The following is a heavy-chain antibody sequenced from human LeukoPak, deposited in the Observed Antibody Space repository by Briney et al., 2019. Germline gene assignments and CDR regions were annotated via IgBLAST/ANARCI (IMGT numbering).Heavy chain of an antibody. D-gene: IGHD3-16*01. J-gene: IGHJ6*03. V-gene: IGHV3-23*01. CDR2: ILDSGYST. Sequence: GGSLRLSCAASGFTFSSYAMSWVRQAPGKGLEWISGILDSGYSTYYANSVKGRFTISRDNSNNTLYLQMNSLRAEDTAVYYCAKLGGHPLHNYYVGVWGKGTTVAVSS. CDR1: GFTFSSYA. CDR3: AKLGGHPLHNYYVGV.